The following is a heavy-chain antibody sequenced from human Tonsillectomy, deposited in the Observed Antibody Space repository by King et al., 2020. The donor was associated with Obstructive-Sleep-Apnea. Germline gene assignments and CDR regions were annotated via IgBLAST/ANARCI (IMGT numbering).Heavy chain of an antibody. D-gene: IGHD2-21*02. Sequence: PLQESGPGLVKPSETLSLTCTVSTYSISSGYYWGWIRQPPGKGLEWIGSFYHSGSTYYSPSLKSRVTISVDTSKNQFSLKLSSVTAADTAVYYCARAPVVVTASTHFDYWGQGTLVTVSS. CDR2: FYHSGST. V-gene: IGHV4-38-2*02. CDR3: ARAPVVVTASTHFDY. CDR1: TYSISSGYY. J-gene: IGHJ4*02.